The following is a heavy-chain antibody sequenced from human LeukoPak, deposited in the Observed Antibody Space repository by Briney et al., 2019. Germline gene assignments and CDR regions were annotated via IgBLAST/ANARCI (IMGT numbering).Heavy chain of an antibody. CDR3: AREYSGYGEVIDY. CDR1: GFTFSSYA. D-gene: IGHD5-12*01. J-gene: IGHJ4*02. V-gene: IGHV3-64*01. Sequence: GGSLRLSCAASGFTFSSYAMHWVRQAPGKGLEYVSAISSNGGSTYYANSVKGRFTISRDNSKNTLYLQMGSLRAEDMAVYYCAREYSGYGEVIDYWGQGTLVTVSS. CDR2: ISSNGGST.